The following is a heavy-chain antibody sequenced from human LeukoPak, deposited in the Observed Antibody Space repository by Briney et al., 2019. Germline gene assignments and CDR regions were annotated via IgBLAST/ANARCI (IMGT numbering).Heavy chain of an antibody. CDR2: ISSSSSYI. Sequence: GGSLRLSCAASGFTFSSYSMNWVRQAPGKGLEWVSSISSSSSYIYYADSVKGRFTISRDNAKNSLYLQMNSLRAEDTAVYYCAKDDLVGAYGPFDYWGQGTLVTVSS. CDR3: AKDDLVGAYGPFDY. V-gene: IGHV3-21*04. J-gene: IGHJ4*02. CDR1: GFTFSSYS. D-gene: IGHD1-26*01.